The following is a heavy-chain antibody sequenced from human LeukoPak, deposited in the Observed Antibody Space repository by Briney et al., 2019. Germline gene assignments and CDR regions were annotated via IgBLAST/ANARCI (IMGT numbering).Heavy chain of an antibody. D-gene: IGHD6-19*01. J-gene: IGHJ4*02. CDR2: INPSGGST. V-gene: IGHV1-46*01. CDR3: ARRRSGWYLIDY. Sequence: GASVKVSCKASGYTLTSYYMHWVRQAPGQGLEWMGIINPSGGSTSYAQKFQGRVTMTRDTSTSTVYMELSSLRSEDTAVYYCARRRSGWYLIDYWGQGTLVTVSS. CDR1: GYTLTSYY.